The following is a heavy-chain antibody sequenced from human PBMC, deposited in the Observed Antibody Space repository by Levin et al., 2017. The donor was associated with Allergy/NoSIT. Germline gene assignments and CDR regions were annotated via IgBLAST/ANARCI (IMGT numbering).Heavy chain of an antibody. D-gene: IGHD3-22*01. J-gene: IGHJ3*02. CDR3: ARAHYYDGSGYYLSAYAFDI. CDR1: GFTFSDYY. Sequence: LSLTCAASGFTFSDYYMSWIRQAPGKGLEWISYINTGGNTLYYADSVKGRFTISRDNAKNSVYLQLNSLRAEDTAVYYCARAHYYDGSGYYLSAYAFDIWGQGTTVTVSS. CDR2: INTGGNTL. V-gene: IGHV3-11*01.